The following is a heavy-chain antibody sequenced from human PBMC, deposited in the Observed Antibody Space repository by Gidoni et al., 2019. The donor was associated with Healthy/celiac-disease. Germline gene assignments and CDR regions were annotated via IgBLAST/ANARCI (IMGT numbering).Heavy chain of an antibody. D-gene: IGHD3-3*01. J-gene: IGHJ3*02. CDR1: GFTFSSYA. V-gene: IGHV3-23*01. CDR3: AKDLIFWSGYYNVPMGAFDI. CDR2: ISGSGGST. Sequence: EVQLLESGGGLVQPGGSLRLSCAASGFTFSSYAMSWVRQAPGKGLEWVSAISGSGGSTYYADSVKGRFTISRDNSKNTLYLQMNSLRAEDTAVYYCAKDLIFWSGYYNVPMGAFDIWGQGTMVTVSS.